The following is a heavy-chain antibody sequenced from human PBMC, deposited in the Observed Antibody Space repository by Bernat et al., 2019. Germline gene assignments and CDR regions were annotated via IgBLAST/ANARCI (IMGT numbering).Heavy chain of an antibody. CDR2: ISWNSATI. D-gene: IGHD1-1*01. J-gene: IGHJ6*03. V-gene: IGHV3-9*01. CDR3: AKELSAGERFHYMDV. Sequence: EVQLVESGGGLVQPGRSLRLSCAASGFTFDDYAMHWVRQAPGKGLEWVSGISWNSATIAYADSVKSRLTISRDNAKNSLYLQMNSLRGEDTALYYCAKELSAGERFHYMDVWGIGTTVTVSS. CDR1: GFTFDDYA.